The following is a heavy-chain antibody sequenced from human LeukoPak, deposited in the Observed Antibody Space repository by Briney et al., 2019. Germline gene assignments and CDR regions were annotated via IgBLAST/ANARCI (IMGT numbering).Heavy chain of an antibody. J-gene: IGHJ6*04. CDR1: GGSLSISSYY. Sequence: SETLSLTCTVSGGSLSISSYYWGWIRQPPGKGLEWIGSIYYSRRTYYNPSLDTRVTISADTSKYQFALKLSSETAADTAVYYCAIGPPYAHGFLDVWGKGTTVTISS. V-gene: IGHV4-39*06. CDR2: IYYSRRT. D-gene: IGHD3-16*01. CDR3: AIGPPYAHGFLDV.